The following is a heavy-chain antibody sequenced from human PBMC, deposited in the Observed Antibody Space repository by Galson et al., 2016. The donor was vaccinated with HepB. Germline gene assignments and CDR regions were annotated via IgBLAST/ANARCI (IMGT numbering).Heavy chain of an antibody. CDR3: ARDLDTGYSGSGHIGVAAFDI. V-gene: IGHV1-3*04. D-gene: IGHD5-12*01. J-gene: IGHJ3*02. Sequence: SVKVSCKAYGYSFTVFSLHWLRQAPGQRLEWMGWIRTDIGETRSSQKFQGRVTLSMDTSANTAYMELSSLTSEDTSLYYCARDLDTGYSGSGHIGVAAFDIWGQGTTVTVSP. CDR1: GYSFTVFS. CDR2: IRTDIGET.